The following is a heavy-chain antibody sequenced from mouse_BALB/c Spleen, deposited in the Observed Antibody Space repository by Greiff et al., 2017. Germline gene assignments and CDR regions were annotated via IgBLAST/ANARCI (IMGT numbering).Heavy chain of an antibody. Sequence: DVHLVESGGDLVKPGGSLKLSCAASGFTFSSYGMSWVRQTPDKRLEWVATISSGGSYTYYPDSVKGRFTISRDNAKNTLYLQMSSLKSEDTAMYYCARQRLDYDKDYFDYWGQGTTLTVSS. D-gene: IGHD2-4*01. J-gene: IGHJ2*01. CDR1: GFTFSSYG. V-gene: IGHV5-6*01. CDR2: ISSGGSYT. CDR3: ARQRLDYDKDYFDY.